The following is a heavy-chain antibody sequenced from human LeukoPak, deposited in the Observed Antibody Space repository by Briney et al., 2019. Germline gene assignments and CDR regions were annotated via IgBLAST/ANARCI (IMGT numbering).Heavy chain of an antibody. V-gene: IGHV1-69*01. J-gene: IGHJ4*02. CDR2: IIPIFGTA. D-gene: IGHD6-13*01. CDR1: GGIFSSYA. CDR3: ARERQQLPGFDY. Sequence: SVKVSCKASGGIFSSYAISWVRQAPGQGLEWMGGIIPIFGTANYAQKFQGRVAITADESTTTAYMELSSLRSEDTAVYYCARERQQLPGFDYWGQGTLVTVSS.